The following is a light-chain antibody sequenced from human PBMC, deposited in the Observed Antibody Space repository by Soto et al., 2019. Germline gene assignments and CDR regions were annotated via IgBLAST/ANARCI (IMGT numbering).Light chain of an antibody. CDR1: QSISSW. Sequence: DIQMTQSPSTLSASVGDRVTITCRAIQSISSWLAWYQQKPGKAPKLLIYDASSLESGVPSRFTGSGSGTEISLTISSLQPDDFATYYCQQYNSYSRYTFGQGTKLEIK. CDR2: DAS. CDR3: QQYNSYSRYT. J-gene: IGKJ2*01. V-gene: IGKV1-5*01.